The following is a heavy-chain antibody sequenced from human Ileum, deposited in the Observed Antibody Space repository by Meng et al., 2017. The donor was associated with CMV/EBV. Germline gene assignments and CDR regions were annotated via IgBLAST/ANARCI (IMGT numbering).Heavy chain of an antibody. CDR2: ISGNSGSI. CDR3: ARDSSSSGAGY. J-gene: IGHJ4*02. D-gene: IGHD6-6*01. CDR1: GFTFDDYA. Sequence: SLKISCAASGFTFDDYAMHWVRQAPGKGLEWVSGISGNSGSIGYADSVKGRFTISRDNTKNSLYLQMNSLRAEDTALYYCARDSSSSGAGYWGQGTLVTVSS. V-gene: IGHV3-9*01.